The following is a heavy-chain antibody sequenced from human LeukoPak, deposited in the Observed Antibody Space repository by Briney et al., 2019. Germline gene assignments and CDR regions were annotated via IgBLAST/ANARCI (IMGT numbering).Heavy chain of an antibody. CDR2: ISAYNGNT. CDR1: GYTFTSYG. V-gene: IGHV1-18*01. CDR3: ARDPDYSNYKFDC. D-gene: IGHD4-11*01. J-gene: IGHJ4*02. Sequence: ASVKVSCKASGYTFTSYGISWVRQAPGQGLEWMGWISAYNGNTNYAQKLQDRVTMTRDTSSSTVYMELSSLRPEDTALYYCARDPDYSNYKFDCWGQGTLVTVSS.